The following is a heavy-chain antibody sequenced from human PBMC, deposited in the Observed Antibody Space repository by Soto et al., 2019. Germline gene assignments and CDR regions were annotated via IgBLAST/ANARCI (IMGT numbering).Heavy chain of an antibody. CDR1: VVTFSGYG. CDR3: AGPGYSSQDY. V-gene: IGHV3-30*02. D-gene: IGHD5-18*01. CDR2: IWYDGSYQ. Sequence: WGSLRICWTASVVTFSGYGRHWVRQAPVKGLEWVALIWYDGSYQYYTASVKGRFTTSRDNSKNTLYLQMNSLRADDTAVYYCAGPGYSSQDYWGQGTLVTVSS. J-gene: IGHJ4*02.